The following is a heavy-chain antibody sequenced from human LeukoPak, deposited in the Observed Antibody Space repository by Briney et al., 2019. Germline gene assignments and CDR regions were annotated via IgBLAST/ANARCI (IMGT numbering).Heavy chain of an antibody. J-gene: IGHJ2*01. CDR3: AGLTTTAWYFDL. V-gene: IGHV4-30-2*01. CDR1: GCSFISGGYT. D-gene: IGHD1-26*01. CDR2: IYHSGST. Sequence: SETLSLTCAVSGCSFISGGYTWGWIRQPPGKGLEWIGYIYHSGSTYYNPSLKSRVTMSLDRSKNQFSLKVSSVTAADTAVYYCAGLTTTAWYFDLWGRGTLVTVSS.